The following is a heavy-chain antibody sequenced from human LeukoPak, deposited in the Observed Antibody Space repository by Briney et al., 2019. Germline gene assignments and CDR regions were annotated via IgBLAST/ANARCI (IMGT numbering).Heavy chain of an antibody. CDR1: GFTFSYSW. CDR3: ARDPEHGALDY. J-gene: IGHJ4*02. D-gene: IGHD4-17*01. V-gene: IGHV3-7*01. CDR2: INQDGSKK. Sequence: GGSLRLSCAASGFTFSYSWMSWVRPAPGKGLGWVADINQDGSKKSYVDSVKGRFTISRDNAKNSLYLQMDSLRADDTAVYYCARDPEHGALDYWGQGTLVTVSS.